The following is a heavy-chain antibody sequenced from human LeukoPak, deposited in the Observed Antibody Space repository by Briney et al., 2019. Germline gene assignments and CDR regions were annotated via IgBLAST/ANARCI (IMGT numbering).Heavy chain of an antibody. CDR1: GGSISSSSYY. CDR3: ASLPRYCSGGTCRDTFDI. J-gene: IGHJ3*02. CDR2: IYYSGST. D-gene: IGHD2-15*01. V-gene: IGHV4-39*01. Sequence: SETLSLTCTVSGGSISSSSYYWGWIRQPPGKGLEWIGSIYYSGSTYYNPTLKSRVTIAVYTSKRQFSLKLTSVTAADTAMYYCASLPRYCSGGTCRDTFDIWGQGTMVTVSS.